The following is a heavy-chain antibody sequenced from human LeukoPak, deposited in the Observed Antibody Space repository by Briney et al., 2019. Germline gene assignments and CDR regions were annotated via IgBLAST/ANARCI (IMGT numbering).Heavy chain of an antibody. V-gene: IGHV4-59*08. J-gene: IGHJ6*02. Sequence: SETLSLTCTVSSGSISTYYWSWIRHSPGKGLEWMGYISHSGSTTYNPSLSSRLTISVDTSKNQFSLELRSVTAADTAVYYCARQGTSGSYLTGLDVWGQGTTVTVSS. D-gene: IGHD3-22*01. CDR1: SGSISTYY. CDR3: ARQGTSGSYLTGLDV. CDR2: ISHSGST.